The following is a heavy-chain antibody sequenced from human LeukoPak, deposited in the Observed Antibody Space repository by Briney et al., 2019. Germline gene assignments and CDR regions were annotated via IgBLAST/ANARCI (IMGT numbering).Heavy chain of an antibody. CDR1: GGSISSSSYF. D-gene: IGHD3-10*01. V-gene: IGHV4-39*01. Sequence: SETLSLPCTVSGGSISSSSYFWGWIRQPPGKGLEWIGSIYYSGSTYYNPSLKSRVTMSVHTSKTQFSLKLTAVTAADTAGYYCARHDITMVRGVIWWLDPWGQGTLVTVSS. J-gene: IGHJ5*02. CDR3: ARHDITMVRGVIWWLDP. CDR2: IYYSGST.